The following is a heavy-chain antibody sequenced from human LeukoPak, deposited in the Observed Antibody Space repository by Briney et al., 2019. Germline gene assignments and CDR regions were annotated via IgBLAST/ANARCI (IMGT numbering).Heavy chain of an antibody. CDR1: GFTFNNYG. CDR2: ISDDGRNK. CDR3: AKDRETTASGTFDY. D-gene: IGHD6-13*01. Sequence: PGSSLRLSCAASGFTFNNYGMHYVRQAPGKGLEWVAVISDDGRNKNYADSVKGRFTISRDNSNNTLYLQMNSLRAEDTGVYYCAKDRETTASGTFDYWGQGTLVTVSS. J-gene: IGHJ4*02. V-gene: IGHV3-30*18.